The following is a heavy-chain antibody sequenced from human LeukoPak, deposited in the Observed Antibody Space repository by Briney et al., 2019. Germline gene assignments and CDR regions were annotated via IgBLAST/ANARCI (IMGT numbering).Heavy chain of an antibody. CDR3: VRTIGTTVFDY. Sequence: GGSLRLSCAASGFTFSRNWMHWVRQAPGKGLVWVSRINGDGSSTNYADSVKGRFTISRDNAKNTLSLQVNSLRAEDTAVYYWVRTIGTTVFDYWGQGNLVTVSS. J-gene: IGHJ4*02. D-gene: IGHD1-1*01. CDR2: INGDGSST. CDR1: GFTFSRNW. V-gene: IGHV3-74*01.